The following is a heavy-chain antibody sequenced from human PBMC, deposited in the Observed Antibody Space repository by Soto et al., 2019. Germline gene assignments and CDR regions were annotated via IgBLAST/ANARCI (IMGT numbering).Heavy chain of an antibody. J-gene: IGHJ4*02. CDR3: AKDARDTGGNSGIDY. CDR2: IIGSGAIT. V-gene: IGHV3-23*01. CDR1: EFTFNSYA. Sequence: GGSLRLSCVASEFTFNSYAMSWVRQSPGMGLEWVSSIIGSGAITYYADSVKGRFTISRDNSKSTLYLQMNSLRVEDTALYYCAKDARDTGGNSGIDYWGQGTLVTVSS. D-gene: IGHD2-21*02.